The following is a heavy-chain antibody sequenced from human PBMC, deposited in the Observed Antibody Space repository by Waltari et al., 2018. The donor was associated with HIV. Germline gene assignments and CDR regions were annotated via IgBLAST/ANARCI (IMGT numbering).Heavy chain of an antibody. J-gene: IGHJ4*02. V-gene: IGHV4-61*02. CDR2: IYTSGST. D-gene: IGHD3-3*01. Sequence: QVQLQESGPGLVKPSQTLSLTCTVSGSSISSGSYYWNWIRQPAGKGLEWIGRIYTSGSTNYNPSLKSRVTISIDTSKNHFSLKLSSVTAADTAVYYCARWSGYYRSFHYWGQGTLVTVSS. CDR3: ARWSGYYRSFHY. CDR1: GSSISSGSYY.